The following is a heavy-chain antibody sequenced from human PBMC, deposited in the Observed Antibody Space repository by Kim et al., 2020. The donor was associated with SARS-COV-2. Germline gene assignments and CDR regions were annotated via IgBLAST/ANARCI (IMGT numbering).Heavy chain of an antibody. Sequence: GGSLRLSCAASGFTFSSYAMHWVRQAPGKGLEWVAVIWYDGSNKYYADSVKGRFTISRDNSKNTLYLQMNSLRAEDTAVYYCAKGAAGYCSGGSCHYYYYGMDVWGQGTTVTVSS. V-gene: IGHV3-33*06. D-gene: IGHD2-15*01. CDR1: GFTFSSYA. J-gene: IGHJ6*02. CDR3: AKGAAGYCSGGSCHYYYYGMDV. CDR2: IWYDGSNK.